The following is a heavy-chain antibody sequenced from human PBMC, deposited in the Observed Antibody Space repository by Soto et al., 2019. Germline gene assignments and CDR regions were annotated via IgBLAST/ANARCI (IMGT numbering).Heavy chain of an antibody. CDR2: MNPNSGNT. J-gene: IGHJ6*02. V-gene: IGHV1-8*01. CDR3: ARDVLGGAAAPYGMDV. D-gene: IGHD6-13*01. Sequence: GASVKVSCKASGYTFTSYDINWVRQATGQGLEWMGWMNPNSGNTGYAQKFQGWVTMTRDTSISTAYMELSRLRSDDTAVYYCARDVLGGAAAPYGMDVWGQGTTVTVSS. CDR1: GYTFTSYD.